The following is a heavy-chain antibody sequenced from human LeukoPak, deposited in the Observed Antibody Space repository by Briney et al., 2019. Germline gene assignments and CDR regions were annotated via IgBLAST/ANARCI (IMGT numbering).Heavy chain of an antibody. CDR1: DDSSTSNY. CDR2: MDFSGST. CDR3: AGHRYNSGSFDS. D-gene: IGHD5-18*01. Sequence: SETLSLTCTVSDDSSTSNYWSWIRQPPGKGLEWIGYMDFSGSTNYNPSLKSRVTISLDTSKNQLSLKLRSVTAADTALYYCAGHRYNSGSFDSWGQGTLVTVSS. V-gene: IGHV4-59*08. J-gene: IGHJ4*02.